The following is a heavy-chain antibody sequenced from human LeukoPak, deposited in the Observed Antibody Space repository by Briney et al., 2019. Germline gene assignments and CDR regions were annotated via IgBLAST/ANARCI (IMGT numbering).Heavy chain of an antibody. Sequence: GGSLRLSCAASGFTFNNYAMAWVRQAPGKGREGVSGILRRGDREGYSDSVKGRFIISRDNSNNMVYLQMNSLRVDDTALYYCAKDAIGGDGNWEFDSWGQGTRVTVSS. CDR2: ILRRGDRE. CDR3: AKDAIGGDGNWEFDS. V-gene: IGHV3-23*01. CDR1: GFTFNNYA. J-gene: IGHJ4*02. D-gene: IGHD2-21*01.